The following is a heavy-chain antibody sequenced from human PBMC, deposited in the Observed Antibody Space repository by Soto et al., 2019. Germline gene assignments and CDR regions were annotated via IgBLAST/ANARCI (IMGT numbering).Heavy chain of an antibody. CDR2: IYNSVSP. CDR1: GYSFSSDYSISRYTY. V-gene: IGHV4-38-2*01. Sequence: SETLSLTCAVSGYSFSSDYSISRYTYWGWIRQPPGKGLEWIGSIYNSVSPSYNPSLKSRVTMSVDTSKSQFSLKLSSVTAADTAIYSCARNSSSVELLGGGWHFHLWGRATLVPVS. J-gene: IGHJ2*01. CDR3: ARNSSSVELLGGGWHFHL. D-gene: IGHD2-21*01.